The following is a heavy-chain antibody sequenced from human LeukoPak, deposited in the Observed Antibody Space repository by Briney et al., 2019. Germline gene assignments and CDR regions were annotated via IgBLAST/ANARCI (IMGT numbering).Heavy chain of an antibody. J-gene: IGHJ4*02. V-gene: IGHV4-34*01. Sequence: SETLSLTCAVYGGSLSGYYWSWIRQPPGKGLEWIGEINHSGSTNYNPSLKSRVTISVDTSKNQFSLKLSSVTAADTAVYYCARGPPRLRFLEWSSWGQGTLVTVSS. CDR3: ARGPPRLRFLEWSS. CDR1: GGSLSGYY. CDR2: INHSGST. D-gene: IGHD3-3*01.